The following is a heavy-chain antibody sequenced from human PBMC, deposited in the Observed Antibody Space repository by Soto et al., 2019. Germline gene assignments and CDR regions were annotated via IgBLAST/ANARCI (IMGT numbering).Heavy chain of an antibody. D-gene: IGHD1-1*01. CDR3: ARASKSTTPDFDY. CDR1: GYTFTGYY. J-gene: IGHJ4*02. CDR2: INPNSGGT. V-gene: IGHV1-2*04. Sequence: ASVKVSCKASGYTFTGYYIHWVRQAPGQGLEWMGWINPNSGGTNYAQKFQGWVTMTRDTSISTAYMELSRLRSDDTAVYYSARASKSTTPDFDYWGQGTLVTVSS.